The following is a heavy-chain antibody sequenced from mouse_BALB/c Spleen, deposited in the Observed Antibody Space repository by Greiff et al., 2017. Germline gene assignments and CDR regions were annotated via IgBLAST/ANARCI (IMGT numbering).Heavy chain of an antibody. Sequence: QVQLQQSGPGLVAPSQSLSITCTVSGFSLSRYSVHWVRQPPGKGLEWLGMIWGGGSTDYNSALKSRLSVSKDNSKSQVFLKMNSLQTDDTAMYYCARNGIYYGYDDGFFAYWGQGTLVTVSA. V-gene: IGHV2-6-4*01. CDR1: GFSLSRYS. J-gene: IGHJ3*01. D-gene: IGHD2-2*01. CDR2: IWGGGST. CDR3: ARNGIYYGYDDGFFAY.